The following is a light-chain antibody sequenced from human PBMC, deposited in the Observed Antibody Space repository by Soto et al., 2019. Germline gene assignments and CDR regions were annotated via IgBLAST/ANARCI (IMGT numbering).Light chain of an antibody. CDR3: SSFTSSNTWV. CDR1: SSDVGSYNR. V-gene: IGLV2-18*02. Sequence: QSVLTQPPSVSGSPGQSVTISCTGTSSDVGSYNRVSWYQQPPGTAPKLIIYEVSNRPSGVPDRFFGSKSGNTASLTISGLQAEDEADYYCSSFTSSNTWVFGGGTQLTV. J-gene: IGLJ3*02. CDR2: EVS.